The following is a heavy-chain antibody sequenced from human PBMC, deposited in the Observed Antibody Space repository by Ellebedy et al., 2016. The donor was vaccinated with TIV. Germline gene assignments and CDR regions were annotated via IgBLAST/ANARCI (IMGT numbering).Heavy chain of an antibody. CDR3: AREVFLGDLVLSYFDP. CDR2: ISYSGTT. D-gene: IGHD3-16*01. V-gene: IGHV4-59*01. CDR1: GGSISTYY. Sequence: SETLSLTCTVSGGSISTYYWSWIRQPPGEGLEWIGYISYSGTTNYNPSLKSRVAISLDTSMNQFSLRLTSVTAADTALYYCAREVFLGDLVLSYFDPWGQGTLVTVSS. J-gene: IGHJ5*02.